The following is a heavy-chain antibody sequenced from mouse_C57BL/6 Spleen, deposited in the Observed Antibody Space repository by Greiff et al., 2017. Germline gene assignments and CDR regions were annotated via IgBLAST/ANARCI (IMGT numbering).Heavy chain of an antibody. J-gene: IGHJ2*01. V-gene: IGHV14-4*01. CDR2: IDPENGDT. CDR1: GFNIKDDY. CDR3: TSYGNYGY. Sequence: EVHLVESGAELVRPGASVKLSCTASGFNIKDDYMHWVKQRPEQGLEWIGWIDPENGDTEYASKFQGKATITADTSSNTAYLQLSSLTSEDTAVYYCTSYGNYGYWGQGTTRTVSS. D-gene: IGHD2-1*01.